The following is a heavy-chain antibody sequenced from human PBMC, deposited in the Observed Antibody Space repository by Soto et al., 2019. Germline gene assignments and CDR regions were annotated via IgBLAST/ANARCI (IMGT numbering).Heavy chain of an antibody. Sequence: EVQLLESGGGLVQPGGSLRLSYVGSGFSFSSYAMNWVRQAPGQGLEWVSGISGSGGTTFYADSVKGRFTISRDNSKNTLYLQMNSLRAEDTAVYYCAKDLGYTSSWYYALHIWGQGTMVTVSS. CDR1: GFSFSSYA. J-gene: IGHJ3*02. CDR3: AKDLGYTSSWYYALHI. V-gene: IGHV3-23*01. CDR2: ISGSGGTT. D-gene: IGHD6-13*01.